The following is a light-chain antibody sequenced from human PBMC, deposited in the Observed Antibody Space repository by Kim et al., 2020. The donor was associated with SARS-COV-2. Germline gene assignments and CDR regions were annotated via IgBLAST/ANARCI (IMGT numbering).Light chain of an antibody. CDR3: AAWDDIQSGPV. Sequence: GQTVTISYSGRRSNIGSNTASWYQQVPGTAPKLLIYYDKERPSGVPDRFSGSKSGTSASLAITGLQSGDEADYYCAAWDDIQSGPVFGGGTQLTVL. CDR1: RSNIGSNT. J-gene: IGLJ2*01. V-gene: IGLV1-44*01. CDR2: YDK.